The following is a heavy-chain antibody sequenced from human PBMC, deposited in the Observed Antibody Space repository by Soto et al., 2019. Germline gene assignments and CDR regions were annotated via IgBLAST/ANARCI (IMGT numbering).Heavy chain of an antibody. CDR1: GFAVSSDY. CDR2: IYSGGST. CDR3: ARAPYSSSWYNY. Sequence: EVQLVESGGGLVQPGGSLRLSCAASGFAVSSDYMSWVRQAPGKGLEWVSAIYSGGSTYYADSVKGRFTISRDNSKNTLYLQMNSLRAEDTAVYYCARAPYSSSWYNYWGQGTLVTVSS. V-gene: IGHV3-66*01. J-gene: IGHJ4*02. D-gene: IGHD6-13*01.